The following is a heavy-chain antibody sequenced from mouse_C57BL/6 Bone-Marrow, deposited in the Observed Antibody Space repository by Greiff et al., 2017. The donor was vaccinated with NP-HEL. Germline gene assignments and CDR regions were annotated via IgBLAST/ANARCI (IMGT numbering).Heavy chain of an antibody. CDR1: GYTFTDYY. D-gene: IGHD2-2*01. Sequence: VQLQQSGPELVKPGASVKISCKASGYTFTDYYMNWVKQSHGKSLEWIGDINPNNGGTSYNQKFKGKATLTVDKSSSTAYMELRSLTSEDSAVYYCAKGLRRLFDYWGQGTTLTVSS. CDR2: INPNNGGT. J-gene: IGHJ2*01. V-gene: IGHV1-26*01. CDR3: AKGLRRLFDY.